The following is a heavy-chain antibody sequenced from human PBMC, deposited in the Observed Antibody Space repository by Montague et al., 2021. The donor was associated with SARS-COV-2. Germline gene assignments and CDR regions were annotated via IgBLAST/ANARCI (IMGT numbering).Heavy chain of an antibody. J-gene: IGHJ3*02. CDR1: RDPISSHNYF. V-gene: IGHV4-39*07. Sequence: SETLSLTCTVSRDPISSHNYFWAWIHQPPGKGLEWIGSVDYSGLTFYNPSLESRVTISVDTSKKQFSLKVNSVTAADTAVYYCAKDGEALAWGTFDIWGQGTMVTVSS. CDR3: AKDGEALAWGTFDI. D-gene: IGHD3-10*01. CDR2: VDYSGLT.